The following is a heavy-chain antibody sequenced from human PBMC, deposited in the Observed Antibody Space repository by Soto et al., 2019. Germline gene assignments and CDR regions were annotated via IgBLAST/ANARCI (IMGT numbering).Heavy chain of an antibody. CDR1: GGSVSSGSYY. J-gene: IGHJ4*02. Sequence: SETLSLTCTVSGGSVSSGSYYWNWIRQPPGKGLEWIGYIFYSGSTNYNPSLKSRVTISVDTSKNQFSLKLSSVTAADTAVYYCARGMSGDLTWALYWGQGTLVTVS. CDR3: ARGMSGDLTWALY. V-gene: IGHV4-61*01. D-gene: IGHD3-3*01. CDR2: IFYSGST.